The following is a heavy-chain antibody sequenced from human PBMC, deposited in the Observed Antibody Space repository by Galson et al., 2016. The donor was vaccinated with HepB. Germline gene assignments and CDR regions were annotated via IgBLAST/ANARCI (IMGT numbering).Heavy chain of an antibody. D-gene: IGHD2-2*01. CDR2: ISTYNGNT. J-gene: IGHJ5*02. CDR3: ARVPSTYCSGTSCLFDT. Sequence: SVKVSCKVSGHSLSDLSKHWVRQAPGQGLEWMGIISTYNGNTNYAQDFQGRVTVTTDTSTSTAYMELRSLTSDDTAVYYCARVPSTYCSGTSCLFDTWGQGTLVTVSS. CDR1: GHSLSDLS. V-gene: IGHV1-18*01.